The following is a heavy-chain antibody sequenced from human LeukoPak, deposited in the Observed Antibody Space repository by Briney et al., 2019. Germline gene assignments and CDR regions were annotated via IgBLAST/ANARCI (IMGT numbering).Heavy chain of an antibody. CDR1: GGSISSGGYS. CDR2: IYHSGST. V-gene: IGHV4-30-2*01. D-gene: IGHD1-7*01. Sequence: VRPSETLSLTCAVSGGSISSGGYSWSWIRQPPGKGLEWIGYIYHSGSTYYNPSLKSRVTISVDRSKNQFSLKLSSVTAADTAVYYCARANRHNYNWNSRYNWFDPWGQGTLVTVSS. CDR3: ARANRHNYNWNSRYNWFDP. J-gene: IGHJ5*02.